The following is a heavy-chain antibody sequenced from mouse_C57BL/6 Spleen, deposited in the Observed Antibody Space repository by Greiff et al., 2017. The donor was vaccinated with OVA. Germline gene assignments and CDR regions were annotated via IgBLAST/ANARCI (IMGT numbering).Heavy chain of an antibody. CDR1: GYTFTDYE. J-gene: IGHJ2*01. D-gene: IGHD2-12*01. CDR2: IDPETGGT. Sequence: QVQLQQSGAELVRPGASVTLSCKASGYTFTDYEMHWVKQTPVHGLEWIGDIDPETGGTAYNQKFKGKAILTVDKSSSTAYMELRSLTSEDSADYCCTRYPPNNYELDYWGQGTTLTVSS. CDR3: TRYPPNNYELDY. V-gene: IGHV1-15*01.